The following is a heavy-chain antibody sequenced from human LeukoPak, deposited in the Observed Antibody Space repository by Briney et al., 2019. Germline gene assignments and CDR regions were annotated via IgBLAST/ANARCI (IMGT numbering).Heavy chain of an antibody. CDR2: IKQDGSEK. D-gene: IGHD5-18*01. V-gene: IGHV3-7*03. J-gene: IGHJ4*02. CDR1: GFTFSSYW. Sequence: GGSLILSCAASGFTFSSYWMSWVRQAPGKGLEWVANIKQDGSEKYYVDSVKGRFTISRDNAKNSLYLQMNSLRAEDTAVYYCAGRVTGYSSGYVYWGQGTLVTVSS. CDR3: AGRVTGYSSGYVY.